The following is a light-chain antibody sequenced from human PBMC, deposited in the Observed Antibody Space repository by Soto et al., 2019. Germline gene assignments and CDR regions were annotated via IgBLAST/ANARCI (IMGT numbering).Light chain of an antibody. V-gene: IGKV3-15*01. CDR3: QQYNRWPPTWT. CDR2: GAS. J-gene: IGKJ1*01. Sequence: EIVLTQSTATLSLSPGERATLSCRASQSVSSNLAWYQQKPGQAPRLLISGASTRATGIPARFSGSGSGTEFTLTISSLQSEDFAVYYCQQYNRWPPTWTFGQGTKVDI. CDR1: QSVSSN.